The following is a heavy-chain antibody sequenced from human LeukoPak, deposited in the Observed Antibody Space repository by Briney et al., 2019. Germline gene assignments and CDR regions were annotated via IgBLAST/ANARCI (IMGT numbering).Heavy chain of an antibody. Sequence: GGSLRLSCAASGFTSSSYSMNWVRQAPGKGLEWVSSISSSSSYIYYADSVKGRFTISRDNAKNSLYLQMNSLRAEDAAVYYCARGHSGSYYIRSDAFDIWGQGTMVTVSS. CDR1: GFTSSSYS. CDR3: ARGHSGSYYIRSDAFDI. V-gene: IGHV3-21*01. D-gene: IGHD1-26*01. CDR2: ISSSSSYI. J-gene: IGHJ3*02.